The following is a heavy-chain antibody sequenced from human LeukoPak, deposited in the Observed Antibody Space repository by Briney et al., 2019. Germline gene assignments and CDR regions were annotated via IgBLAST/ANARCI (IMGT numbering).Heavy chain of an antibody. V-gene: IGHV4-39*07. CDR3: ARGYYDILTGYLDDDAFDI. CDR1: GGSISSGTYY. Sequence: SETLSLTCTVSGGSISSGTYYWGWVRQPPGKGLEWIGSIYYSGSTYYNPSLKSRVTISVDTSKNQFSLKLSSVTAADTAVYYCARGYYDILTGYLDDDAFDIWGQGTMVTVSS. CDR2: IYYSGST. D-gene: IGHD3-9*01. J-gene: IGHJ3*02.